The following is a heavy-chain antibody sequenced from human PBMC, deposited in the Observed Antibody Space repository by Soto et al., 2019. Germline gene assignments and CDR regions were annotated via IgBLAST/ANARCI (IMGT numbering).Heavy chain of an antibody. D-gene: IGHD2-15*01. CDR1: GGSFSGYY. Sequence: SETLSLTCAVYGGSFSGYYWSWIRQPPGKGLEWIGEINHSGSTNYNPSLKSRVTISVDTSKNQFSLKLSSVTAADTAVYYFARGYCSGGSCYIDSGLGYWGQGTLVTVSS. CDR3: ARGYCSGGSCYIDSGLGY. V-gene: IGHV4-34*01. CDR2: INHSGST. J-gene: IGHJ4*02.